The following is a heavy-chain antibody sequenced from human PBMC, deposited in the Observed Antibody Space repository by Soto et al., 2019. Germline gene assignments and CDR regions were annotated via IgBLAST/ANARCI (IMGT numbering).Heavy chain of an antibody. J-gene: IGHJ5*02. Sequence: SETLSLTCAVSGGSISSGGYSWSWIRQPPGKGLEWIGYIYHSGSTYYNPSLKSRVTISVDRSKNQFSLKLSSVTAADTAVYYCAREKGYCSGGSCHCFDPWGQGTLVTVSS. CDR2: IYHSGST. CDR3: AREKGYCSGGSCHCFDP. V-gene: IGHV4-30-2*01. D-gene: IGHD2-15*01. CDR1: GGSISSGGYS.